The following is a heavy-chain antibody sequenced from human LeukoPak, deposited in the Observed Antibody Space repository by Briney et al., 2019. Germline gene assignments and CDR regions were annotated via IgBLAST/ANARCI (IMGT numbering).Heavy chain of an antibody. J-gene: IGHJ4*02. CDR3: ARPGYSSGWYVDY. CDR1: GYTFTGYY. V-gene: IGHV1-2*02. D-gene: IGHD6-19*01. CDR2: INPNSGDT. Sequence: ASVKVSCKASGYTFTGYYMHWVRQAPGQGLEWMGWINPNSGDTNYAQKFQGRVTMTRDTSISTAYMELSRLRSDDTAVYYCARPGYSSGWYVDYWGQGTLVTVSS.